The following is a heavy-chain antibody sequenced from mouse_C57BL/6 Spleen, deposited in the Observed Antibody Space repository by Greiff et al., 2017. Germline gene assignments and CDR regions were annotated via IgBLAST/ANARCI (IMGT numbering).Heavy chain of an antibody. CDR3: AKSLYYDYDEGFAY. J-gene: IGHJ3*01. CDR2: IWRGGST. Sequence: VQLQQSGPGLVQPSQSLSITCTVSGFSLPSYGVHWVRQSPGKGLEWLGVIWRGGSTDYNAAFMSRLSITKDNSKSQVFFKMNSLQADDTAIYYCAKSLYYDYDEGFAYWGQGTLVTVSA. V-gene: IGHV2-5*01. CDR1: GFSLPSYG. D-gene: IGHD2-4*01.